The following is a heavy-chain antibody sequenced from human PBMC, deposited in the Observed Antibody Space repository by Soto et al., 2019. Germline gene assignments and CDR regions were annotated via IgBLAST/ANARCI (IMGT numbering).Heavy chain of an antibody. Sequence: KPSETLSLTCAVYGGSFSGYYWSWIRQPPGKGLEWIGEINHSGSTNYNPSLKSRVTISVDTSKNQFSLKLSSVTAADTAVYYCARGADYYGSGSYYNFNWFDPWGQGTLVTVSS. CDR1: GGSFSGYY. CDR3: ARGADYYGSGSYYNFNWFDP. D-gene: IGHD3-10*01. J-gene: IGHJ5*02. V-gene: IGHV4-34*01. CDR2: INHSGST.